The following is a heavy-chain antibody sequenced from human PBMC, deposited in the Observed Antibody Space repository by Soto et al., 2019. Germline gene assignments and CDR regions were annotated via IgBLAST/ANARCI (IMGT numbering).Heavy chain of an antibody. Sequence: QVHLQESGPGLVKPSQTLSHSCTVSGDSISSPHYYWTWIRQPPGKGLEWVGYIYYTGNNFYNPALKCRVAMSVDPSTNQFSLKLASVTDADTAVYFCAREPKQNYDSSPWNGGFDSWGPGTLVTVSS. D-gene: IGHD3-22*01. CDR3: AREPKQNYDSSPWNGGFDS. J-gene: IGHJ4*02. CDR1: GDSISSPHYY. CDR2: IYYTGNN. V-gene: IGHV4-30-4*01.